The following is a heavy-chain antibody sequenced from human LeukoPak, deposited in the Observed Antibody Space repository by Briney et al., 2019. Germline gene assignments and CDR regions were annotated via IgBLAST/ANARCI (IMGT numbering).Heavy chain of an antibody. CDR1: GGSISRYY. CDR3: ARISSSYYYYYMDV. J-gene: IGHJ6*03. D-gene: IGHD6-6*01. Sequence: RSSETLSLTCIVSGGSISRYYWSWIRQPPGKGLEWFGYVYDSGTTNYNPSLKSRVTISVDTSKNQFSLKLSSVTAADTAVYYCARISSSYYYYYMDVWGKGTTVTVSS. V-gene: IGHV4-59*08. CDR2: VYDSGTT.